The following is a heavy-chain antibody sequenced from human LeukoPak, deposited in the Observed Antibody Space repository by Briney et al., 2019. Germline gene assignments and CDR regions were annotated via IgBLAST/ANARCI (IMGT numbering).Heavy chain of an antibody. CDR2: IYYTGRT. Sequence: SETLSLTCTVFGGFISSHYWSWIRQPPGKGLEWIGYIYYTGRTNYNPSLKSRVTMSVDTSKNQFSLKLTSLTAADTAVYYCAREERRYTTSGGVLDWFDPWGQGTLVTVSS. D-gene: IGHD6-6*01. CDR3: AREERRYTTSGGVLDWFDP. CDR1: GGFISSHY. V-gene: IGHV4-59*11. J-gene: IGHJ5*02.